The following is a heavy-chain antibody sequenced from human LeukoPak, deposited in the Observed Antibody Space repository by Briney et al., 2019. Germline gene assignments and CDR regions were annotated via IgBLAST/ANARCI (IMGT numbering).Heavy chain of an antibody. D-gene: IGHD1-26*01. Sequence: GGSLRLSCAASGFTFSRYTMNWVRQAPGKGLEWASHISTSGSAMYYADSVKGRFTISRDNAKDSLYLQMNSLRDEDTAVYYCASSGSYRFDYWGQGTLVTVSS. V-gene: IGHV3-48*02. J-gene: IGHJ4*02. CDR3: ASSGSYRFDY. CDR2: ISTSGSAM. CDR1: GFTFSRYT.